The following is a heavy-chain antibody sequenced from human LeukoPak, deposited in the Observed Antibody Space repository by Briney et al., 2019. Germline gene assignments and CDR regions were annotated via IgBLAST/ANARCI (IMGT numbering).Heavy chain of an antibody. CDR1: GFSLSTSGVG. Sequence: SGPTLVNPTQTLTLTFTFSGFSLSTSGVGVGWIRQPPGKALEWLALIYWNDDKRYSPSLESRFTITKDTSKNQVVLTMTNMDPVDTATYYCAHAPSYGSGMHDTFDIWGQGTMVTVSS. J-gene: IGHJ3*02. D-gene: IGHD3-10*01. CDR3: AHAPSYGSGMHDTFDI. V-gene: IGHV2-5*01. CDR2: IYWNDDK.